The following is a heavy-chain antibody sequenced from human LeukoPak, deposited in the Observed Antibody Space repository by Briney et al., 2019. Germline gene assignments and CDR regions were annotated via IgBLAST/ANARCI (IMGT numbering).Heavy chain of an antibody. CDR1: GGYFSGYY. CDR2: ISHSGTT. CDR3: ATSGWNGGGGFDP. V-gene: IGHV4-34*01. Sequence: SETLSLTCGVSGGYFSGYYWSWIRQPPGKGLEWIGEISHSGTTNYNPSLNSRVSMSVGTSSTQFSLIMTSVTAADTAVYYCATSGWNGGGGFDPWGQGTLVIVSS. D-gene: IGHD3-16*01. J-gene: IGHJ5*02.